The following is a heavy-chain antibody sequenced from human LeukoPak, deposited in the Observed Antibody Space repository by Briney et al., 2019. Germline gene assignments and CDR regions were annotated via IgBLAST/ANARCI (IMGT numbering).Heavy chain of an antibody. CDR3: ARAGEDVLRYSDY. CDR1: GYTFTDYY. V-gene: IGHV1-2*02. CDR2: INPNTGGA. J-gene: IGHJ4*02. D-gene: IGHD3-9*01. Sequence: GASVKVSCKASGYTFTDYYLHWVRQAPGQGLDYMGWINPNTGGASYAQKFQGRVTMTRDTSISTAYMELSRLRSDDTAVYYCARAGEDVLRYSDYWGQGTLVTVSS.